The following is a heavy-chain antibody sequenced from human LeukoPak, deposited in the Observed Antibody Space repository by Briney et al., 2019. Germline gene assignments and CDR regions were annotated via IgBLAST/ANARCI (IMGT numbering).Heavy chain of an antibody. CDR2: IIPIFGTA. V-gene: IGHV1-69*05. Sequence: SVKVSCKASGGTFSSYAISWVRQAPGQGLEWMGRIIPIFGTANYAQKFQGRVTITTDESTSTAYMELSSLRSVDTAVYYCARGRDGYNSGELDYWGQGTLVTVSS. D-gene: IGHD5-24*01. CDR3: ARGRDGYNSGELDY. CDR1: GGTFSSYA. J-gene: IGHJ4*02.